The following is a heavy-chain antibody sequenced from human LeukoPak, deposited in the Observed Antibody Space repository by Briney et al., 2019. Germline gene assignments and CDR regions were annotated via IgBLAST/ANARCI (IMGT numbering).Heavy chain of an antibody. V-gene: IGHV4-39*01. J-gene: IGHJ4*02. CDR2: IYYSGIT. Sequence: SETLSLTCTVSGGSIGSSTYHWGWIRQPPGKALEWIGTIYYSGITDYNPSLKSRVAISVDTSKNQFSLKVGSVTAADTAVYYSASYRSSYVDYWGQGTLVTVSS. CDR3: ASYRSSYVDY. CDR1: GGSIGSSTYH. D-gene: IGHD2-2*01.